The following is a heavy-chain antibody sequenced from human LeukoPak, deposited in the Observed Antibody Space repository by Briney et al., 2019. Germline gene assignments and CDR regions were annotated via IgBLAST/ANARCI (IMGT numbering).Heavy chain of an antibody. CDR3: ARDDWAASGFYGMDV. CDR1: GFTFSTYW. J-gene: IGHJ6*02. Sequence: GGSLRLSCAASGFTFSTYWMSWVRQAPGKGLEWVASIKQDGSEKYYVDSVKGRFTISRDNAKNSLSLRMNSLRAEDMAVYYCARDDWAASGFYGMDVWGRGTTVTVSS. V-gene: IGHV3-7*01. CDR2: IKQDGSEK. D-gene: IGHD2-15*01.